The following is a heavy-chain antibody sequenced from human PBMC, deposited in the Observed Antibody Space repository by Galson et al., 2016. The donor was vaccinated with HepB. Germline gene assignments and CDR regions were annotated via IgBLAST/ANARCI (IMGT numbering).Heavy chain of an antibody. J-gene: IGHJ6*02. D-gene: IGHD5-12*01. CDR2: ISSGSRHI. CDR3: ARGRVDIVAGPSSFRNYYGMDV. Sequence: SLRLSCAASGFTFTAYTMHWVRQAPGKGLQWVSSISSGSRHISNADSLKGRFSISSDDAKNSVFLQMNSLTVEDTAKYFCARGRVDIVAGPSSFRNYYGMDVWGQGTTVTVSS. V-gene: IGHV3-21*04. CDR1: GFTFTAYT.